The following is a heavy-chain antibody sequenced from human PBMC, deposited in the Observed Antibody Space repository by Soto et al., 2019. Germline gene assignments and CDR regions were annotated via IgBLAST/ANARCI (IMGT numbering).Heavy chain of an antibody. CDR2: IYYSGST. CDR1: GGSISSGGYY. Sequence: QVQLQESGPGLVKPSQTLSLTCTVSGGSISSGGYYWSWVRQHPGKGLEWIGYIYYSGSTYYNPSLKSRVTISVDTSKNQFSLKLSSVTAADTAVYYCARGGIAAAAPPDYWGQGTLVTVSS. CDR3: ARGGIAAAAPPDY. D-gene: IGHD6-13*01. V-gene: IGHV4-31*03. J-gene: IGHJ4*02.